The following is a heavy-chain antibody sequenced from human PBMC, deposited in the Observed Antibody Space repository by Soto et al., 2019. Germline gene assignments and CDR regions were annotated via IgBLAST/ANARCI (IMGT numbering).Heavy chain of an antibody. Sequence: GGSLRLSCVASGITFRSCAMSWVRQAPGEGLEWVSVTTDNDGDRKYADSVKGRFTISRDNSKNTLYLQMNSLRAEDTAVHYCAKEIFDYWGQGTLVTVSS. CDR1: GITFRSCA. J-gene: IGHJ4*02. V-gene: IGHV3-23*01. CDR2: TTDNDGDR. CDR3: AKEIFDY.